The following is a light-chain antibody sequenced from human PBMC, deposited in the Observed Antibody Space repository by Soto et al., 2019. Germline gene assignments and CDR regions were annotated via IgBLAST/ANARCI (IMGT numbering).Light chain of an antibody. CDR1: QSVSSN. V-gene: IGKV3-15*01. CDR3: QQYNNWPDT. Sequence: ELVMTHSRTTLSVSPGGRPTLSCRASQSVSSNLAWYQQKPGQAPRLLIYGASTRATGIPARFSGSLYGTDFTLTISSLQSEDFAVYYCQQYNNWPDTFGQGTQVDIK. J-gene: IGKJ1*01. CDR2: GAS.